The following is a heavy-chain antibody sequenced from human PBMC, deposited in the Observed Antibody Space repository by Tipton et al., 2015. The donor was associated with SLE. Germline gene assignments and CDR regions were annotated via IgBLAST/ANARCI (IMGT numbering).Heavy chain of an antibody. J-gene: IGHJ4*02. CDR3: AKVTVTTDGLGDY. CDR1: GFTFSSYA. D-gene: IGHD4-11*01. Sequence: SLRLSCVASGFTFSSYAMSWVRQAPGKGLEWVSAISSSGGNTYYADSVKGRFTISRDNSKNTLYLQMNSLRAEDTAVYYCAKVTVTTDGLGDYWGQGTLVTVSS. CDR2: ISSSGGNT. V-gene: IGHV3-23*01.